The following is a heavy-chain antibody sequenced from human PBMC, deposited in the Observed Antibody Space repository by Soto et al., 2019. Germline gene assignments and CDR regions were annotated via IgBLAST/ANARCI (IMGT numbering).Heavy chain of an antibody. Sequence: QVQLQESGPGLVKPSQTLSLTCTVSGGSISSGGTGSYWTWIRQLPGKGLEWIGYIYYTGNTYYSSSLKSRPTISIDTSENQFSLKLTSVTAADPAVYFCASGHDAYKVRYWGQGTLVTVSS. V-gene: IGHV4-31*03. J-gene: IGHJ4*02. CDR2: IYYTGNT. CDR1: GGSISSGGTGSY. D-gene: IGHD1-1*01. CDR3: ASGHDAYKVRY.